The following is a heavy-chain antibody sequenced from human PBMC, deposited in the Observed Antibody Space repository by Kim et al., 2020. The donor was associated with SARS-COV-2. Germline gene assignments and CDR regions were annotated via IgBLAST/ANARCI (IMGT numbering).Heavy chain of an antibody. CDR3: AGGIAAAGIPPFDP. V-gene: IGHV3-74*01. Sequence: GGSLRLSCAASGFTFSIYGMHWVRQAPGEGLVWVSLINSDGSSTSYADSVKGRFTISRDNAKNTLYLQMNSLRAEDTAVYYCAGGIAAAGIPPFDPWGQGTLVTVSS. CDR1: GFTFSIYG. J-gene: IGHJ5*02. CDR2: INSDGSST. D-gene: IGHD6-13*01.